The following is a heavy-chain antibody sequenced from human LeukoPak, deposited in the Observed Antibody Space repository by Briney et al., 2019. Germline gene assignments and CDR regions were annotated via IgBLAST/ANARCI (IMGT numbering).Heavy chain of an antibody. CDR3: ARVVENA. D-gene: IGHD2-2*01. CDR2: LSGTSTI. V-gene: IGHV3-48*01. Sequence: PGGSLRLSCAASGFTFSSYWMHWVRQAPGKGLEWVSYLSGTSTIYYADSVKGRFTISRDNANNSLYLQMNSLRAEDTAMYYCARVVENAWGQGTLVTVSS. J-gene: IGHJ5*02. CDR1: GFTFSSYW.